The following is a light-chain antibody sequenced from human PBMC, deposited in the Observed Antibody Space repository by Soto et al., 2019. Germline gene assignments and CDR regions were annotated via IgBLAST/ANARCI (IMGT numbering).Light chain of an antibody. Sequence: ESELTQSPCTLSLSPGERATLSCRASESVSSRYLAWYQQKAGQAPRLLIYGASSRATGLPDRFSGSGSGTEFTLTISRLEPEDSAVYYCQQYGSFPLFTFGPGTQVDIK. V-gene: IGKV3-20*01. J-gene: IGKJ3*01. CDR1: ESVSSRY. CDR2: GAS. CDR3: QQYGSFPLFT.